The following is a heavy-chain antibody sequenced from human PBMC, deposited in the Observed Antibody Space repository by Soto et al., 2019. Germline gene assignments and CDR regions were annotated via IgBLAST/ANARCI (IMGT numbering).Heavy chain of an antibody. J-gene: IGHJ6*03. CDR3: TSGHVLDMSRGLRFLEWLSPDYYYYMDV. CDR2: IRSKANSYAT. Sequence: PGGSLRLSCAASGFTFSGSAMHWVRQASGKGLEWVGRIRSKANSYATAYAASVKGRFTISRDDSKNTAYLQMNSLKTEDTAVYYCTSGHVLDMSRGLRFLEWLSPDYYYYMDVWGKGTTVTVSS. CDR1: GFTFSGSA. D-gene: IGHD3-3*01. V-gene: IGHV3-73*01.